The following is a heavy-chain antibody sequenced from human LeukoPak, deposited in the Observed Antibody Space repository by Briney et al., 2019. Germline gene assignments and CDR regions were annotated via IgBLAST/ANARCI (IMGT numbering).Heavy chain of an antibody. CDR3: AKDQGDFDY. V-gene: IGHV3-30*18. CDR1: GFTFSSYD. CDR2: ISYDGSNK. Sequence: GESLKISCAASGFTFSSYDMHWVRQAPGKGLEWVAVISYDGSNKFYADSVKGRFTISRDNSKNTLYLQMSSLRTEDTAVYYCAKDQGDFDYWGQGTLVTVSS. J-gene: IGHJ4*02.